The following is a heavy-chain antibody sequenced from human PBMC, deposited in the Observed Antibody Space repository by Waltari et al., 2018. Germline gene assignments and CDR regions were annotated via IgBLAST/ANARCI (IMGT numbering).Heavy chain of an antibody. Sequence: QVQVVQSGAEVKKPGSSVRVSCKASGGTFSSYGIRWVRQAPGQGLAWMGGVLPTFGTTNYPQEFQGRVTSTADKSTSTAYMELSSLRSADTAVYYCTGGYYESSGFSFSYTYNMDVWGQGTTVTVSS. D-gene: IGHD3-22*01. CDR3: TGGYYESSGFSFSYTYNMDV. CDR1: GGTFSSYG. J-gene: IGHJ6*02. V-gene: IGHV1-69*06. CDR2: VLPTFGTT.